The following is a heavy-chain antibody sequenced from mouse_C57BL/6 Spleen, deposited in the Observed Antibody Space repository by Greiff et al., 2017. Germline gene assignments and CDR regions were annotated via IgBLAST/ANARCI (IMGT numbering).Heavy chain of an antibody. CDR2: ISSGGSYT. J-gene: IGHJ1*03. Sequence: EVQRVESGGDLVKPGGSLKLSCAASGFTFSSYGMSWVRQTPDKRLEWVATISSGGSYTYYPDSVKGRFTISRDNAKNTLYLQMSSLKSEDTAMYYCARALYDGYPRYFDVWGTGTTVTVSS. CDR3: ARALYDGYPRYFDV. D-gene: IGHD2-3*01. V-gene: IGHV5-6*01. CDR1: GFTFSSYG.